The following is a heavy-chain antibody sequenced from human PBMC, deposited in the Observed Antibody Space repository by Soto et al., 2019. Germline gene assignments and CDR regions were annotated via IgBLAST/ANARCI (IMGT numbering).Heavy chain of an antibody. Sequence: EVQLVESGGGLVQPGGSLRLSCAASGFTFSSYSMNWVRQAPGKGLEWVSYISSSSSTIYYADSVKGRFTMSRDKAKNSLYPQMNSLRDEDTAVYYCAREVLVGYYFDYWGQGTLVTVSS. V-gene: IGHV3-48*02. CDR2: ISSSSSTI. CDR1: GFTFSSYS. CDR3: AREVLVGYYFDY. J-gene: IGHJ4*02. D-gene: IGHD1-26*01.